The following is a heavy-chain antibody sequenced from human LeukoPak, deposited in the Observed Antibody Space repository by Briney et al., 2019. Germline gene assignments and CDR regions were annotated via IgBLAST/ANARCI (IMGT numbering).Heavy chain of an antibody. D-gene: IGHD6-19*01. Sequence: ASVNVSCKASGYTFTSYGVIWVRQAPGQGLEWMGWINAYHDKTNYAQNFQGRVTMTTDTSTSTVYMELRSVKSEDTAVYYCAREGSGHFDIWGQGTMVTVS. CDR2: INAYHDKT. V-gene: IGHV1-18*01. CDR3: AREGSGHFDI. CDR1: GYTFTSYG. J-gene: IGHJ3*02.